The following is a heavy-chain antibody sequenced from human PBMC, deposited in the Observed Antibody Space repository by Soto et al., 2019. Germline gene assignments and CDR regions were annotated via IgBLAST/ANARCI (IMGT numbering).Heavy chain of an antibody. CDR3: ARANTQLRYFDWLAPANYYYYGMDV. J-gene: IGHJ6*02. V-gene: IGHV1-2*02. CDR1: GYPFTGPY. CDR2: INPSSGGT. Sequence: GASVKVSCKASGYPFTGPYIYWVRQAPGQGLEWMGWINPSSGGTEFAEKFQGRVTVTRDTSISTAYMELSRLRSDDTAVYYCARANTQLRYFDWLAPANYYYYGMDVWGQGTTVTVSS. D-gene: IGHD3-9*01.